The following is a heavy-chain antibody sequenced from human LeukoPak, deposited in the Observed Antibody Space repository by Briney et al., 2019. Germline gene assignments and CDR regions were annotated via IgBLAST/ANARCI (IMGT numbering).Heavy chain of an antibody. CDR2: IGGSGGST. J-gene: IGHJ4*02. Sequence: PGGSLRLSCAASGFTFSSYAMGWVRQAPGKWLEWVSSIGGSGGSTYYADSVRGRFTISRDNSKNTLFLQMNSLRAEDTAVFYCAKASSGWYFDPFDYWGQGTLVTVSS. CDR1: GFTFSSYA. V-gene: IGHV3-23*01. CDR3: AKASSGWYFDPFDY. D-gene: IGHD6-19*01.